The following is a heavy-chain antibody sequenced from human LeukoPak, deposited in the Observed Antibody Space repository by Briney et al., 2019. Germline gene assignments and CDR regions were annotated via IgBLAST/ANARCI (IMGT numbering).Heavy chain of an antibody. CDR1: GFTFSSYA. D-gene: IGHD3-3*01. J-gene: IGHJ4*02. CDR2: ISGSGGST. Sequence: GGSLRLSCAASGFTFSSYAMSWVRQAPGKGLEWVSAISGSGGSTYYADSVKGRFTISRDNSKDTLYLQMNSLRAEDTAVYYCAKASDIDFWSAPHQWGQGTLVTVSS. CDR3: AKASDIDFWSAPHQ. V-gene: IGHV3-23*01.